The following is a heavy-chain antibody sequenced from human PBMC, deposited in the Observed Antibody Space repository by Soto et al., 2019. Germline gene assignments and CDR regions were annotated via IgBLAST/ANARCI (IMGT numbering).Heavy chain of an antibody. CDR3: ARVSWLVNWFDP. J-gene: IGHJ5*02. Sequence: QVQLVQSGAEVKKPGAAVKVSCKASGYTCTSYDINWVRQATGQGLEWMGWMNPNSGNTCYAQKFQGRVTMTRNTSISTAYMELSSLRSEDTAVYYCARVSWLVNWFDPWGQGTLVTVSS. V-gene: IGHV1-8*01. CDR2: MNPNSGNT. CDR1: GYTCTSYD. D-gene: IGHD6-19*01.